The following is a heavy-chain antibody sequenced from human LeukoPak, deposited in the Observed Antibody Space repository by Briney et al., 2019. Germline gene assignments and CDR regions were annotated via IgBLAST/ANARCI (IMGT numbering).Heavy chain of an antibody. J-gene: IGHJ4*02. CDR3: ARVFIGAIEREHFDY. CDR1: GGSFSCYY. CDR2: INHSGST. D-gene: IGHD1-1*01. V-gene: IGHV4-34*01. Sequence: SETLSLTCAVYGGSFSCYYWSWIRQPPGRGLEWIGEINHSGSTNYNPSLKSRVTISVDTSKNQFSLKLSSVTAADTAVYYCARVFIGAIEREHFDYWGQGTLVTVSS.